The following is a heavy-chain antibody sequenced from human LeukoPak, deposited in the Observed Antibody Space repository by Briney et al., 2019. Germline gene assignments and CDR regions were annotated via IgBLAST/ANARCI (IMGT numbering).Heavy chain of an antibody. Sequence: SETLSLTCTVSGGSISSGSYYWSWIRQPAGKGLEWIGRIYTSGSTNYNPSLKSRVTISVDTSKNQFSLKLSSVTAADTAVYYCARLGTGAISLDYWGQGTLVTVSS. CDR1: GGSISSGSYY. CDR3: ARLGTGAISLDY. CDR2: IYTSGST. V-gene: IGHV4-61*02. J-gene: IGHJ4*02. D-gene: IGHD3/OR15-3a*01.